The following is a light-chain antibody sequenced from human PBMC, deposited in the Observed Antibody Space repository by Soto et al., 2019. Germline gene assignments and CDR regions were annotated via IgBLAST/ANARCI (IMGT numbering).Light chain of an antibody. CDR2: DVS. CDR1: SSDVGGYNY. Sequence: QSVLTQPASVSGSPGQSITISCTGTSSDVGGYNYVSWYQHHPGKAPKLMIYDVSNRPSGVSNCFSGSKSGNTASLTISGLQPEDEADYYCSSYTTSNTRQIVLGTGTRSPS. J-gene: IGLJ1*01. V-gene: IGLV2-14*03. CDR3: SSYTTSNTRQIV.